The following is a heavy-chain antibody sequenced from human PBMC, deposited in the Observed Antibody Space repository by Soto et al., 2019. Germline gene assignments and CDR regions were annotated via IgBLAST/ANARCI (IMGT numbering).Heavy chain of an antibody. V-gene: IGHV3-23*01. J-gene: IGHJ4*02. D-gene: IGHD6-19*01. Sequence: EVQLLESGGGLIQPGGSLRLSCAASGFSFSSYAMRWVRQAPGKGLEWVSAISGSGGSTYYAHSVKGRFTISRDNSKNTLYLQMNSLRAEDTAVYYCAKDIGTSGWPTLPDYWGQGTLVTVSS. CDR2: ISGSGGST. CDR3: AKDIGTSGWPTLPDY. CDR1: GFSFSSYA.